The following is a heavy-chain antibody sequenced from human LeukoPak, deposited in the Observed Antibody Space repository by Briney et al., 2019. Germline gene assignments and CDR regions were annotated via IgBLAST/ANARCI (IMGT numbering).Heavy chain of an antibody. J-gene: IGHJ4*02. V-gene: IGHV3-9*01. Sequence: KGRFTISRDNAKNCLYLQMNSLTVEDTALYYFTRETSWRTGFDYWGQGTLVTVSS. D-gene: IGHD1-1*01. CDR3: TRETSWRTGFDY.